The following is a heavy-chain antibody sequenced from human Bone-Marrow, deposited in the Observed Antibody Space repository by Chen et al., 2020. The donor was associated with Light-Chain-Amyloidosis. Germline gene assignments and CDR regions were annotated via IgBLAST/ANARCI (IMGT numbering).Heavy chain of an antibody. D-gene: IGHD6-6*01. V-gene: IGHV3-30-3*01. CDR2: ISYDGSNK. CDR3: ASMDSSSSSGYYYYGMDV. J-gene: IGHJ6*02. Sequence: QVQLVESGGGVVQPGRSLRLSCAASGFTFSSYAMHWVRQAPGKGLEWVAVISYDGSNKYYADSVKGRFTISRDNSKNTLYLQMNSLRAEDTAVYYCASMDSSSSSGYYYYGMDVWGQGTTVTVSS. CDR1: GFTFSSYA.